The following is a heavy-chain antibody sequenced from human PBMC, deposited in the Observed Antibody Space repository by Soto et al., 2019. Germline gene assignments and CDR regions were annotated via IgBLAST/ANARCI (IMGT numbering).Heavy chain of an antibody. D-gene: IGHD4-17*01. Sequence: SETLPLTCTVSGGSISSSSYYWGWVRQPPGKGLEWIGSIYYSGSTYYNPSLKSRVTISVDTSKNQFSLKLSSVTAADTAVYYCARRGDYVFHFDYWGQGTLVTVSS. CDR1: GGSISSSSYY. CDR2: IYYSGST. V-gene: IGHV4-39*01. J-gene: IGHJ4*02. CDR3: ARRGDYVFHFDY.